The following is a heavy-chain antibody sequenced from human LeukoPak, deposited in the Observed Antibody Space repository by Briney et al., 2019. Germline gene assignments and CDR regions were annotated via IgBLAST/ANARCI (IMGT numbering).Heavy chain of an antibody. CDR2: ISGYNGNT. Sequence: ASVKVSCKASGYTFINYGFTWVRQAPGQGLEGMGWISGYNGNTNYLQKFQGRVTMNTDTSTNTVYMELRSLSSDDTAVYYCARVSTNSRVGGYDPQWYFDLWGRGTLVTVSS. CDR1: GYTFINYG. D-gene: IGHD5-12*01. J-gene: IGHJ2*01. V-gene: IGHV1-18*04. CDR3: ARVSTNSRVGGYDPQWYFDL.